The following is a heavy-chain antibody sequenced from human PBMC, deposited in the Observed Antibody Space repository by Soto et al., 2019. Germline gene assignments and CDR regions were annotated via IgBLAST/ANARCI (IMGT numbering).Heavy chain of an antibody. CDR1: GFTFSSYW. CDR2: IKGGGSET. J-gene: IGHJ4*02. CDR3: LRGNSGYGNFDY. D-gene: IGHD5-12*01. Sequence: VGSLRLSCAASGFTFSSYWMHWVRQAPGKGLVWVSRIKGGGSETNYADSVKGRFTISRDNAKNTLYLQLNSLRAEDTAVYYCLRGNSGYGNFDYWGQGTRVTVSS. V-gene: IGHV3-74*01.